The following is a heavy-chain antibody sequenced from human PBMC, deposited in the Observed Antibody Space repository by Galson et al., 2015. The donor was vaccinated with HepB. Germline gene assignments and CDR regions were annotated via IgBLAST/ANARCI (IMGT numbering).Heavy chain of an antibody. J-gene: IGHJ5*01. D-gene: IGHD5-18*01. CDR1: GFAFHNHA. CDR2: ITGNGDST. CDR3: AKGYGLFDS. Sequence: SLRLSCAASGFAFHNHAMSWVRQAPGRGLEWISGITGNGDSTFYADSVKGRFTVSKDNSNNMLYLPMNSLRGEDAGLYFCAKGYGLFDSWGQGILVTVSS. V-gene: IGHV3-23*01.